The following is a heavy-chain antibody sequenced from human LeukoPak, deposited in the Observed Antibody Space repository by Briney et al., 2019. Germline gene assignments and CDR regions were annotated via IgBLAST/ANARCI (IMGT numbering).Heavy chain of an antibody. D-gene: IGHD2-15*01. J-gene: IGHJ5*02. Sequence: SETLSLTCTVSGGSISSYYWSWIRQPAGKGLEWIGRNYTSGSTNYNPSLKSRVTMSVDTSKDQFSLKLSSVTAADTAVYYCARDGGWFRPHAGNNWFDPWGQGTLVTVSS. V-gene: IGHV4-4*07. CDR1: GGSISSYY. CDR2: NYTSGST. CDR3: ARDGGWFRPHAGNNWFDP.